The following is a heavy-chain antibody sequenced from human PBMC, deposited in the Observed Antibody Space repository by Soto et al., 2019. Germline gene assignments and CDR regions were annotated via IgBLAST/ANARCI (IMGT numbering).Heavy chain of an antibody. CDR1: GFTFRSYV. Sequence: QVQLVESGGGVVQPGTSLRLSCVGSGFTFRSYVIHWVRQAPGKGLEWVALTSYDGSNNFYGDSVKGRFTISRHNSRHTVELQMDSLRFEDTALYSCARWGTTGGLDVWGQGNLVSVSS. V-gene: IGHV3-33*05. J-gene: IGHJ4*02. CDR3: ARWGTTGGLDV. D-gene: IGHD3-16*01. CDR2: TSYDGSNN.